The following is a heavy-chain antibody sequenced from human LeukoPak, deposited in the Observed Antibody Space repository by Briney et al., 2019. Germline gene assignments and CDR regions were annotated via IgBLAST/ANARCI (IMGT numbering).Heavy chain of an antibody. Sequence: PGGSLRLSCAASGFTFSSYGMSWVRQAPGKGLEWVSAISGSGGSTYYADSVKGRFTISRDNSKNTLYLQMNSLRAEDTAVYYCAKVGPSTLLWFGEFPYYYYYYMDVWGKGTTVTISS. CDR1: GFTFSSYG. V-gene: IGHV3-23*01. D-gene: IGHD3-10*01. CDR3: AKVGPSTLLWFGEFPYYYYYYMDV. J-gene: IGHJ6*03. CDR2: ISGSGGST.